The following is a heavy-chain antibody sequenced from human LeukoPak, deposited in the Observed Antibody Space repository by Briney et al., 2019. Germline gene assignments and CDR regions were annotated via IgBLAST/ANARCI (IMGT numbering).Heavy chain of an antibody. V-gene: IGHV3-33*06. J-gene: IGHJ4*02. CDR1: GFTFSSYG. D-gene: IGHD6-6*01. CDR2: IWYDGSNK. CDR3: AKGLSAARVYYFDY. Sequence: GRSLRLSCAASGFTFSSYGMHWVRQAPGKGLEWVAVIWYDGSNKYYADSVKGRFTISRDNSKNTLYLQMSSLRAEDTAVYYCAKGLSAARVYYFDYWGQGTLVTVSS.